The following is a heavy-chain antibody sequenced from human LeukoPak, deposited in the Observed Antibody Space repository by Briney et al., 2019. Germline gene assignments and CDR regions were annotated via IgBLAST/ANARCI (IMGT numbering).Heavy chain of an antibody. CDR1: GGSISIYY. CDR2: IFTSGIT. Sequence: PSETLSLTCTVSGGSISIYYWNWIRQPAGKGLEWIGRIFTSGITNYNPSLKSGVTMSVDTSKNQLSLNLSSVIAADTAIYYCARETSGTYYTPLGYMDVWGKGTTVTVSS. D-gene: IGHD3-10*01. J-gene: IGHJ6*03. CDR3: ARETSGTYYTPLGYMDV. V-gene: IGHV4-4*07.